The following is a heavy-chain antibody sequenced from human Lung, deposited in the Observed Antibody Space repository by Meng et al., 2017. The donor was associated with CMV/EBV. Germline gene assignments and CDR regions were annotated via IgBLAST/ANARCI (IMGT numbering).Heavy chain of an antibody. CDR3: ATRYSGKYFDWLLPPFDY. CDR1: GFTFSTHS. V-gene: IGHV3-7*01. Sequence: GESXKISCAASGFTFSTHSMTWVRQAPGKGLEWVANIREDASVLHYADSVKGRFTVSRDNAKNSLYLQMSSLSAEDTAIYYCATRYSGKYFDWLLPPFDYWXQGTXVTVSS. D-gene: IGHD3-9*01. CDR2: IREDASVL. J-gene: IGHJ4*01.